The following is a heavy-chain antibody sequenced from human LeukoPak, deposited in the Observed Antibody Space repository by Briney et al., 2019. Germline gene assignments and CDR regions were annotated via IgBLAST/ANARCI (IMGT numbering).Heavy chain of an antibody. CDR2: MNQDGSQK. V-gene: IGHV3-7*03. CDR3: ARDVGYY. CDR1: GFRFSNYW. D-gene: IGHD1-26*01. Sequence: GGSLRLSCVVSGFRFSNYWMTWVRQAPGKGLEWVANMNQDGSQKYYVDSVRGRFTISRDNAKSSLYLQMNSVRAEDTAVSYCARDVGYYCGPGTLVTVSS. J-gene: IGHJ4*02.